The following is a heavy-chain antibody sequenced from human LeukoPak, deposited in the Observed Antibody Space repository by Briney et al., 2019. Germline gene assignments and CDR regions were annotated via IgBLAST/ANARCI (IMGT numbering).Heavy chain of an antibody. CDR1: GFTVSNSY. V-gene: IGHV3-66*01. D-gene: IGHD6-19*01. J-gene: IGHJ4*02. Sequence: GGSLRLSCAASGFTVSNSYMSWVRQAPGKGLGWVSVIHSGGSTYYADFVKGRFTISRDNSKNTLYLQMYSLTAADTALYYCARAPSSSSDWYRDFWGQGTLVTVSS. CDR3: ARAPSSSSDWYRDF. CDR2: IHSGGST.